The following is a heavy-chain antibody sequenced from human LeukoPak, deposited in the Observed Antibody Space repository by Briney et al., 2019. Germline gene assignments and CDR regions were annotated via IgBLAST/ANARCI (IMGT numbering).Heavy chain of an antibody. D-gene: IGHD6-13*01. CDR2: INHSGST. J-gene: IGHJ6*02. Sequence: SETLSLTCAVYGGSFSGYYWSWIRQPPGKGLEWIGEINHSGSTNYNPSLKGRVTISVDTSKNQFSLKLSSVTAADTAVYYCARGLRRYSSSRTGMDVWGQGTTVTVSS. V-gene: IGHV4-34*01. CDR1: GGSFSGYY. CDR3: ARGLRRYSSSRTGMDV.